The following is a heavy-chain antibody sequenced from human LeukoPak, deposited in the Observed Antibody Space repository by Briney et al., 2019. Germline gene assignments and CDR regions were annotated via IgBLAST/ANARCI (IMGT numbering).Heavy chain of an antibody. Sequence: SETLSLTCTVSGGSISSSSYYWGWIRQPPGKGLECIGSIYYSGSTYYNPSLKSRVTVSVDTSKNQFSLKLSSVTAADTAVYYCARQYCTNGVCSDFDYWGQGTLVTVSS. D-gene: IGHD2-8*01. CDR3: ARQYCTNGVCSDFDY. J-gene: IGHJ4*02. V-gene: IGHV4-39*01. CDR2: IYYSGST. CDR1: GGSISSSSYY.